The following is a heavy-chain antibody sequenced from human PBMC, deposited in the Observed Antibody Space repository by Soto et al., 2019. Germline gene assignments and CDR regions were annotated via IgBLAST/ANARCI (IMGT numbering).Heavy chain of an antibody. J-gene: IGHJ2*01. CDR2: FFHTGTA. D-gene: IGHD4-17*01. Sequence: SETLSLTCNFSGDAITRHYWSWIRQSPGRGMEWLGYFFHTGTALYNPSLRSRVSMSVDTSKNQFSLKLTSIIPADTAVYFCARNYGGNSQFFDLWGRGTLVTV. CDR3: ARNYGGNSQFFDL. V-gene: IGHV4-59*11. CDR1: GDAITRHY.